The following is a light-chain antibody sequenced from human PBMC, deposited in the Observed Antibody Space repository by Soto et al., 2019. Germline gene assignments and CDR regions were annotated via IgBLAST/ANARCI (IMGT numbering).Light chain of an antibody. J-gene: IGKJ5*01. CDR3: QQRIYWFLKIT. CDR2: DAS. V-gene: IGKV3-11*01. Sequence: EIVLALSPATLALSPGERATLSCRASQSVSIYLAWYQQKPVQAPRLLIYDASNRATGIPARFSGSGSGTDFTLTISSLDPEDFAVNYCQQRIYWFLKITFGQVTLLENK. CDR1: QSVSIY.